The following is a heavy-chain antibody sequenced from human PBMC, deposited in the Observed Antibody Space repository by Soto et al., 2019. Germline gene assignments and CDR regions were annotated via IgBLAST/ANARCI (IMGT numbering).Heavy chain of an antibody. CDR3: ATEPRQGQVVISY. CDR2: INPSGGST. CDR1: GYTFTSYY. Sequence: GASVKVSCKASGYTFTSYYMHWVRQAPGQGLEWMGIINPSGGSTSYAQKFQGRVTMTEDTSTDTAYMELSSLRSEDTAVYYCATEPRQGQVVISYWGQRTLVTVSS. D-gene: IGHD3-22*01. J-gene: IGHJ4*02. V-gene: IGHV1-46*01.